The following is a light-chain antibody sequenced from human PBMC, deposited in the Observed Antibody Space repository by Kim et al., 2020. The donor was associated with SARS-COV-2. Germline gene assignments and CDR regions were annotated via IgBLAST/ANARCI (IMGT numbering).Light chain of an antibody. Sequence: EIVLTQSPATLSLSPGERATLSCRASQSVSSYLAWYQQKPGQAPRLLIYDASNRATGIPARFSGSGSGTDFTLTISSLEPEDFAVYYCQQRSNCPWTFGQGTKVDIK. CDR2: DAS. CDR3: QQRSNCPWT. V-gene: IGKV3-11*01. J-gene: IGKJ1*01. CDR1: QSVSSY.